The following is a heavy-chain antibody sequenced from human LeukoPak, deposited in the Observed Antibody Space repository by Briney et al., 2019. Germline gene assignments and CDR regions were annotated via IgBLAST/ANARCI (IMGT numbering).Heavy chain of an antibody. V-gene: IGHV1-18*01. CDR2: ISPYNSNT. CDR1: GYTFTTYG. CDR3: AREAPVAAGSDAFDI. J-gene: IGHJ3*02. Sequence: ASVKVSCKSSGYTFTTYGISWMGQAPGQSLEWMGWISPYNSNTKYAQKLQGRVTMTTDTSTNTAYMEVRSLRSDDTAVYYCAREAPVAAGSDAFDIWGQGTMVTVSS. D-gene: IGHD3-10*01.